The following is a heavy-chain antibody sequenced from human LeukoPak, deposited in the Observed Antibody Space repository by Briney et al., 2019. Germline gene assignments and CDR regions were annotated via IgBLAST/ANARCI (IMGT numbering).Heavy chain of an antibody. CDR1: GYTFTGYY. CDR2: INPNSGGT. V-gene: IGHV1-2*02. J-gene: IGHJ4*02. CDR3: ARDRYYYDSSGYYGIYYFDY. D-gene: IGHD3-22*01. Sequence: ASVKVSCKASGYTFTGYYMHWVRQAPGQGLEWMGWINPNSGGTNYAQKFQGRVTMTRDTSISTAYMELSGLRSDDTAVYYCARDRYYYDSSGYYGIYYFDYWGQGTLVTVSS.